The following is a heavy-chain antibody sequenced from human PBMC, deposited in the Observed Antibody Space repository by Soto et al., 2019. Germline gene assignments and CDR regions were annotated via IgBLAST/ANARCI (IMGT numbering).Heavy chain of an antibody. J-gene: IGHJ4*02. Sequence: QVQLVESGGGVVQPGRSLRLSCAASGFTFSSYGIHWVRRAPGKGLEWVALISYDGSNKYYADSVKGRFTISRDNSKNTLYLQMNSLRPEDTAVYYCARVRVPAAIGVFLDYWGQGTLVTVSS. CDR2: ISYDGSNK. CDR3: ARVRVPAAIGVFLDY. V-gene: IGHV3-30*03. D-gene: IGHD2-2*01. CDR1: GFTFSSYG.